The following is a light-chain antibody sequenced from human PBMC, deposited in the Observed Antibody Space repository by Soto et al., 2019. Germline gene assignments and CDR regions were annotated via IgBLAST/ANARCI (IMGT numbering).Light chain of an antibody. CDR3: QQYGNSPIT. J-gene: IGKJ5*01. V-gene: IGKV3-20*01. CDR1: QSVTNNY. CDR2: GAS. Sequence: PGERSTLSFRASQSVTNNYLAWYQQKPGQAPRLLIDGASSRATGVPDRFSGTGSGTDFTLTISRLEPEDFAVFYCQQYGNSPITFGQGTRLEIK.